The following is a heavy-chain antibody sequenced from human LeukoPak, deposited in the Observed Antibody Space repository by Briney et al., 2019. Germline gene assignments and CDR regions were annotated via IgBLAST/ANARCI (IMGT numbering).Heavy chain of an antibody. CDR3: ARHRGSSWISPFDY. CDR1: GFTVSNNY. D-gene: IGHD6-13*01. J-gene: IGHJ4*02. Sequence: GGSLRLSCAASGFTVSNNYMNWVRQAPGKGLEWVSVINSGGSTYYADSVKGRFTISRDNSKDTLYLQMNSLRAEDTAVYYCARHRGSSWISPFDYWGQGTLVTVSS. V-gene: IGHV3-66*04. CDR2: INSGGST.